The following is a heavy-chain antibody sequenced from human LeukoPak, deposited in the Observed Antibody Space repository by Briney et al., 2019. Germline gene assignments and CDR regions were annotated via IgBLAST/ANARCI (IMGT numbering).Heavy chain of an antibody. CDR3: ARNVRGSHRRYYYYYMDV. Sequence: PGGSLRLSCAASGFTFSSYWMSWVRQAPGKGLEWVANIKQDGSEKYYVDSVKGRFTISRDNAKNSLYLQMNSLRAEDTAVYYCARNVRGSHRRYYYYYMDVWGKGTTVTISS. J-gene: IGHJ6*03. CDR2: IKQDGSEK. D-gene: IGHD1-26*01. V-gene: IGHV3-7*01. CDR1: GFTFSSYW.